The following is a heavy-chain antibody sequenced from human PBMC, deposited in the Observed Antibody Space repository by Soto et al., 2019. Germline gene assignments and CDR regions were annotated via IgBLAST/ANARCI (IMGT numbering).Heavy chain of an antibody. V-gene: IGHV1-8*01. D-gene: IGHD3-22*01. CDR2: VNPNSGYT. J-gene: IGHJ4*02. Sequence: ASVKVSCKASGYTFTSHDINWVRQATGQGLEWMGWVNPNSGYTGYAQEFQGRVTMTRDTSTGTAYLELSSLRSDDAAMYYCARGITSGYSAYYFDYWGQGTPVTSPQ. CDR1: GYTFTSHD. CDR3: ARGITSGYSAYYFDY.